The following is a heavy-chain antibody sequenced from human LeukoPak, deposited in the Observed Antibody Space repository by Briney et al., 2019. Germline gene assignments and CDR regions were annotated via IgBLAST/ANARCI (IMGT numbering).Heavy chain of an antibody. J-gene: IGHJ4*02. Sequence: SVKVSCKASGYTFTSYAINWVRQAPGQGLEWMGGIIPIFGTANYAQKFQGRVTVTADESTSTAYMELSGLRSEDTAVYYCASLGGGSTVTTYLNYWGRGTLVTVSS. V-gene: IGHV1-69*13. CDR1: GYTFTSYA. CDR3: ASLGGGSTVTTYLNY. D-gene: IGHD4-17*01. CDR2: IIPIFGTA.